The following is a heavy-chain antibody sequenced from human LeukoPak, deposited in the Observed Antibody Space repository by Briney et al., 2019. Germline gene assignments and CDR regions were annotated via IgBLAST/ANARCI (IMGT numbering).Heavy chain of an antibody. J-gene: IGHJ4*02. CDR3: ARWGYFDSSGYFVVDY. Sequence: PSETLSLTCTVSGGSISHYFWSWIRQPPGKRLEWIGHISHSGSTDYNPSLKSRVTMSVDTSKNRISLKMTSVTAADTATYYCARWGYFDSSGYFVVDYWGQGALVTVSS. CDR1: GGSISHYF. CDR2: ISHSGST. D-gene: IGHD3-22*01. V-gene: IGHV4-59*01.